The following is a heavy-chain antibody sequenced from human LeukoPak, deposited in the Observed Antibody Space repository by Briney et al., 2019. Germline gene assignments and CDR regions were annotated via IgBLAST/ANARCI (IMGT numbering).Heavy chain of an antibody. J-gene: IGHJ6*02. V-gene: IGHV1-69*13. CDR2: IIPIFGTA. CDR1: GGTFSSYA. Sequence: SVKVSCKASGGTFSSYAISWVRQAPGQELEWMGGIIPIFGTANYAQKFQGRVTITADESTSTAYMELSSLRSEDTAVYYCARDPIAARPDTLYGMDVWGQGTTVTVSS. D-gene: IGHD6-6*01. CDR3: ARDPIAARPDTLYGMDV.